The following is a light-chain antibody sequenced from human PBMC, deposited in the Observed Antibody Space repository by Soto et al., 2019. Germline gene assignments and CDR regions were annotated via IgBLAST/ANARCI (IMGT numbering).Light chain of an antibody. V-gene: IGKV3-15*01. CDR2: GAS. J-gene: IGKJ5*01. CDR1: QSVSSN. CDR3: QQYNNYIT. Sequence: EIVMTQSPATLSVSPGERVTLSCRASQSVSSNLAWYQHKPGQSPRLLMYGASTRVTGIPARFSGSGSGTEFTLTISSLQSEDFAVYYCQQYNNYITFGQGTRLEIK.